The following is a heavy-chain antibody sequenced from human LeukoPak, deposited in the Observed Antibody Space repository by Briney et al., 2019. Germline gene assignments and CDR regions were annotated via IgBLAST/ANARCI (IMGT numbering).Heavy chain of an antibody. D-gene: IGHD5-12*01. CDR3: ASLVVATPVGPDY. CDR1: GGSISSSSYY. Sequence: SETLSLTCTVSGGSISSSSYYWGWIRQPPGKGLEWIGSIYYSGSTYYNPSLKSRVTISIDTSKNQFSLKLSSVTAADTAVYYCASLVVATPVGPDYWGQGTLVTVSS. J-gene: IGHJ4*02. CDR2: IYYSGST. V-gene: IGHV4-39*07.